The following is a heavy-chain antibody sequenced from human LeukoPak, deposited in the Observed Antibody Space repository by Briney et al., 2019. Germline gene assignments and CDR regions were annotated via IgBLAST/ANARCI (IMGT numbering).Heavy chain of an antibody. CDR3: VRVVPHDCGDS. Sequence: SETLSLTCAVSGYSISSGYYWGWIRQPPGKGLEWIGSIYHTGSTYYNPSLKSRVTISVDTSKNQFSLKLTSVTAADTAVYYCVRVVPHDCGDSWGQGSLVTVSS. V-gene: IGHV4-38-2*01. D-gene: IGHD2-21*02. CDR1: GYSISSGYY. CDR2: IYHTGST. J-gene: IGHJ4*02.